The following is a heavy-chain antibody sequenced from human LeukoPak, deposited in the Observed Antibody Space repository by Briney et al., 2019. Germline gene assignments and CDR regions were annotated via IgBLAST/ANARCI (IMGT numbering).Heavy chain of an antibody. J-gene: IGHJ3*02. CDR1: GFTFSDYY. CDR2: ISSSGSTI. CDR3: ARDRATVTTWAAFDI. V-gene: IGHV3-11*01. D-gene: IGHD4-17*01. Sequence: PGGSLRLSCAASGFTFSDYYMSWIRQAPGKGLEWVSYISSSGSTIYYADSVKGRFTISRDNAKNSLYLQMNSLRAEDTAVYYCARDRATVTTWAAFDIWGQGTMVTVSS.